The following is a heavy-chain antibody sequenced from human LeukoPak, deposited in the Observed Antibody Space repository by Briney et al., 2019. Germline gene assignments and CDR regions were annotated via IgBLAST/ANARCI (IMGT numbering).Heavy chain of an antibody. V-gene: IGHV4-39*07. CDR2: VYYSGST. J-gene: IGHJ3*02. CDR3: ARGRELVVDAFDI. D-gene: IGHD1-26*01. Sequence: SETLSLTCTVSGDSINTNIYYWGWIRQPPGKGLEWIGHVYYSGSTYSSPSLKGRVTILLDTSNNHFSLRLSSVTAADTAVYYCARGRELVVDAFDIWGQGTMVTVSS. CDR1: GDSINTNIYY.